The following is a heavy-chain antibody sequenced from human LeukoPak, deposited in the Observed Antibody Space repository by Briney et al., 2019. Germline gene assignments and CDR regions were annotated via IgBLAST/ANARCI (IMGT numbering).Heavy chain of an antibody. D-gene: IGHD4-17*01. CDR2: IYYSGST. J-gene: IGHJ4*02. V-gene: IGHV4-30-4*08. Sequence: PSETLSVTCTVSGGSLGSGDYYWSWIRQPPGKGLEWIGYIYYSGSTYYNPSLKSRVTISVDTSKNRFSLKLSSVTAADTAVYYCARITTVTTPYFDYWGQGTLVTVSS. CDR3: ARITTVTTPYFDY. CDR1: GGSLGSGDYY.